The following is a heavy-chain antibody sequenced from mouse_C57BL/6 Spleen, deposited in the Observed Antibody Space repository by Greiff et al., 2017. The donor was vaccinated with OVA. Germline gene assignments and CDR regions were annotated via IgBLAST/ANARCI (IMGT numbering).Heavy chain of an antibody. J-gene: IGHJ3*01. CDR3: ARSGGGNYDRFAY. Sequence: EVQLQQSGPELVKPGASVKISCKASGYTFTDYYMNWVKQSHGKSLEWIGDINPNNGGTSYNQKFKGKATLTVDKSSSTAYMELRSLTSEDSAVYYCARSGGGNYDRFAYWGQGTLVTVSA. CDR2: INPNNGGT. CDR1: GYTFTDYY. D-gene: IGHD2-1*01. V-gene: IGHV1-26*01.